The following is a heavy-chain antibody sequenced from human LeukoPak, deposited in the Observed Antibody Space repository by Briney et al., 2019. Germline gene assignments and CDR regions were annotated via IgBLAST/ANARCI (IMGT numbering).Heavy chain of an antibody. V-gene: IGHV4-39*07. Sequence: SETLSLTCTVSGGSISSSRYYWGWISQPPGKGLEWIGSIYYSGSTYYNPSLKSRVTISVATSKNQYSLKLSSVTAADTAVYFCARVGWEYDTVPTDWFDPRGQGTLVTVSS. CDR3: ARVGWEYDTVPTDWFDP. CDR2: IYYSGST. CDR1: GGSISSSRYY. J-gene: IGHJ5*02. D-gene: IGHD3-9*01.